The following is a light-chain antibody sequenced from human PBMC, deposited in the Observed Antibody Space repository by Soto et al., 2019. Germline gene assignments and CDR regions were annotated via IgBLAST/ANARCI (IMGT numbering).Light chain of an antibody. CDR3: AAWDDSLNAGV. Sequence: QSVVTQPPSASQTPGQRVTISCSGSRSNVGRNSVSWYQHVPGTAPKLLIYSHDQRPSGVPDRISASGSGTAASLAISGLRSEDEAFYYCAAWDDSLNAGVFGGGTKVTVL. CDR2: SHD. V-gene: IGLV1-44*01. J-gene: IGLJ3*02. CDR1: RSNVGRNS.